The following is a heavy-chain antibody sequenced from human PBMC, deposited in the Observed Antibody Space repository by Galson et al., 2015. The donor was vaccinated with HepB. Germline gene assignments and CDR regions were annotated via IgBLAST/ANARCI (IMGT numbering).Heavy chain of an antibody. V-gene: IGHV1-2*04. CDR3: ARDTGNSLFDY. CDR1: GYAFTGYC. Sequence: VKVSCKASGYAFTGYCIHWVRQAPGQGLEWMGWISPDSGGTNYAQKFQGWVTMTRDTSISTAYMELSRLRSDDTAVYYCARDTGNSLFDYWGQGTLVTVSS. CDR2: ISPDSGGT. D-gene: IGHD1-1*01. J-gene: IGHJ4*02.